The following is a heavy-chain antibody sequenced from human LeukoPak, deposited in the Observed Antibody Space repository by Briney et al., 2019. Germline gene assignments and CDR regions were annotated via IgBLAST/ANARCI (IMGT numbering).Heavy chain of an antibody. D-gene: IGHD2/OR15-2a*01. CDR3: VAVSAKINWFDA. J-gene: IGHJ5*02. CDR1: GGSISSYY. CDR2: IYYSGST. V-gene: IGHV4-59*08. Sequence: SETLSLTCTVSGGSISSYYWSWIRQPPGKGLEWIGYIYYSGSTNYNPSLKSRVTISVDTSKNQFSLKLSSVTAADTAVYYCVAVSAKINWFDAWGQGTLVTVSS.